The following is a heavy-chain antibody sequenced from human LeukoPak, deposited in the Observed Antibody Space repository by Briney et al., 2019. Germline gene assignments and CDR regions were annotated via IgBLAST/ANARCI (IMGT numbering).Heavy chain of an antibody. Sequence: SETLSLTCAVYGGSFSGYYWSWIRQPPGKGLEWIGEINHSGSTNYNPSLRSRVTISVDTSKNQFSLKLSSVTAADTAVYYCAVGTYGDYYYYYGMDVWGQGTTVTVSS. CDR3: AVGTYGDYYYYYGMDV. V-gene: IGHV4-34*01. CDR1: GGSFSGYY. J-gene: IGHJ6*02. CDR2: INHSGST. D-gene: IGHD4-17*01.